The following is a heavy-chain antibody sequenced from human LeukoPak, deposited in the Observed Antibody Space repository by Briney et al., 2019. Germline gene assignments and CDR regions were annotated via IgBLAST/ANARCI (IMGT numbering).Heavy chain of an antibody. V-gene: IGHV3-21*04. CDR1: GFTSSSYS. Sequence: GGSLRLSCAASGFTSSSYSMNWVRQAPGKGLEWVSSISSSSSYIYYADSVKGRFSISRDNFNNTLYLQMNSLRAEDTAVYYCAKRTSRDTREYWGQGTLVTVSS. J-gene: IGHJ4*02. CDR3: AKRTSRDTREY. CDR2: ISSSSSYI. D-gene: IGHD5-18*01.